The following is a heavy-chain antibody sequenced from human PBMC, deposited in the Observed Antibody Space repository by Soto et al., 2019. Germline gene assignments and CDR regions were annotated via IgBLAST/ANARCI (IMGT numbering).Heavy chain of an antibody. J-gene: IGHJ6*02. CDR2: INPNSGGT. D-gene: IGHD6-6*01. CDR3: ARGRIAARPSHYYYGMDV. CDR1: GYTFTGYY. Sequence: ASVKVSCKASGYTFTGYYMHWVRQAPGQRNERMGWINPNSGGTNYAQKFQGWVTMTRDTSISTAYMELSRLRSDDTAVYYCARGRIAARPSHYYYGMDVWGQGTTVTVSS. V-gene: IGHV1-2*04.